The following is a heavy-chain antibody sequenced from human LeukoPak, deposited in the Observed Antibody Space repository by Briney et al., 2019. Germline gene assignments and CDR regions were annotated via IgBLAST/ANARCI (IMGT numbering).Heavy chain of an antibody. D-gene: IGHD3-10*01. V-gene: IGHV3-15*01. CDR2: IKSRAAGGTT. Sequence: GGSLRLSYAASGFTFSDAWMSWVRQAPGKGLEWVSRIKSRAAGGTTDNAAPVQGRFTISRDDSKSTLYLQMNSLNTDDTAVYYCATGGHYFGSWGQGTLVTVSS. CDR3: ATGGHYFGS. CDR1: GFTFSDAW. J-gene: IGHJ4*02.